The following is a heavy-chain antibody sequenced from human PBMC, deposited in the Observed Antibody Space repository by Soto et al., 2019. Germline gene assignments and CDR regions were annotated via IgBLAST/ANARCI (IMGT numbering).Heavy chain of an antibody. Sequence: SQTLSLTCAISGDSVSSNSAAWNWIRQSPSRGLEWLGRTYYRSKWYNGYAVSVKSRITINPDTSKNQFSLQLNSVTPEDTAVYYCARAPYCSSTRCYAFDIWGQGTMVTVSS. CDR2: TYYRSKWYN. D-gene: IGHD2-2*01. J-gene: IGHJ3*02. CDR1: GDSVSSNSAA. CDR3: ARAPYCSSTRCYAFDI. V-gene: IGHV6-1*01.